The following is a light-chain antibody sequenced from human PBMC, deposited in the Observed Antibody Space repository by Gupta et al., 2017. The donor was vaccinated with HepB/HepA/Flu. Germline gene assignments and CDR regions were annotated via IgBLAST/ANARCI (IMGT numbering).Light chain of an antibody. Sequence: QSVLTQPPSASGTPGQSVTISCSGSSSNIGSNYVYWYQQLPGTAPKLLIYRNNQRPSGVPDRFSGSKSGTSASLAISGLRSEDEADYYCAAWDDSRSGPVFGGGTKLTVL. CDR2: RNN. CDR1: SSNIGSNY. J-gene: IGLJ3*02. V-gene: IGLV1-47*01. CDR3: AAWDDSRSGPV.